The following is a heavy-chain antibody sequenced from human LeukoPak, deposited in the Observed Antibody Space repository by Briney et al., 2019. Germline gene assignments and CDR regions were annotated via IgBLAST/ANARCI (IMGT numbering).Heavy chain of an antibody. CDR3: ARRGVLPQTWFDP. V-gene: IGHV5-51*01. Sequence: GESLKISCKGSGYSFTSYWIGWVRQMPGEGLEWMGIVYPGDSDTRYSPSFQGQVTISADKSISTAYLQWSSLKASDTAMYYCARRGVLPQTWFDPWGQGTLVTVSS. D-gene: IGHD3-10*01. CDR1: GYSFTSYW. CDR2: VYPGDSDT. J-gene: IGHJ5*02.